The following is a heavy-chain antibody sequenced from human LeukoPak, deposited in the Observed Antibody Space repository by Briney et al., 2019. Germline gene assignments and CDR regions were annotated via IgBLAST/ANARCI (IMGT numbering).Heavy chain of an antibody. D-gene: IGHD2-15*01. J-gene: IGHJ4*02. V-gene: IGHV1-18*01. CDR2: INPNSGGT. CDR1: GYTFTSYG. Sequence: GASVKVSCKASGYTFTSYGISWVRQAPGQGLEWMGWINPNSGGTNYAQKLQGRVTMTTDTSTSTAYMELRSLRSDDTAVYYCARIPIVVVVAATQLDYWGQGTLVTVSS. CDR3: ARIPIVVVVAATQLDY.